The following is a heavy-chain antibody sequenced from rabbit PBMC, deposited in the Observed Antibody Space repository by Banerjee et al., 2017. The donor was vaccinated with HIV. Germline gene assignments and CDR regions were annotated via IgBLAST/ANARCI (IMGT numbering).Heavy chain of an antibody. CDR3: TRDGYTIGDTAF. CDR1: GFSFSSSYY. J-gene: IGHJ6*01. V-gene: IGHV1S40*01. D-gene: IGHD1-1*01. CDR2: IYAGSSDST. Sequence: QSLEESGGDLVKPEGSLTLTCTASGFSFSSSYYMCWVRQAPGKGLEWIACIYAGSSDSTYYASWAKGRATISKTSSTTVTLQMTSLTAADTATYFCTRDGYTIGDTAFWGQGTHVTVS.